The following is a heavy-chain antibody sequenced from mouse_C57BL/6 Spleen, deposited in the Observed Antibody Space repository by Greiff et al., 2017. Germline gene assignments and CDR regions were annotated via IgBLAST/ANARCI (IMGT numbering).Heavy chain of an antibody. CDR2: IDPSDSYT. D-gene: IGHD2-12*01. CDR1: GYTFTSYW. V-gene: IGHV1-69*01. CDR3: ARGRRPFDY. Sequence: VQLQQPGAELVMPGASVKLSCKASGYTFTSYWMHWVKQRPGQGLEWIGEIDPSDSYTNYNQKFKGKSTLTVDKSSSTAYMQLSSLTSEDSAVYYCARGRRPFDYWGQGTTLTVSS. J-gene: IGHJ2*01.